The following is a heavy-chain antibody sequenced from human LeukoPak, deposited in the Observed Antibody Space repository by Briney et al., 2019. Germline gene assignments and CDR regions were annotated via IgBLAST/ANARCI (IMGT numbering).Heavy chain of an antibody. V-gene: IGHV3-33*01. D-gene: IGHD5-18*01. CDR2: MWYDGSNK. Sequence: GGSLRLSCAASGFTFSSYGMHWVRQAPGKGLEWVAIMWYDGSNKYYSDSVKGRFTISRDNSKNTLYLQMNSLRVEDTAVYYCAREDTALVIAYWGQGTLVTVSS. CDR1: GFTFSSYG. J-gene: IGHJ4*02. CDR3: AREDTALVIAY.